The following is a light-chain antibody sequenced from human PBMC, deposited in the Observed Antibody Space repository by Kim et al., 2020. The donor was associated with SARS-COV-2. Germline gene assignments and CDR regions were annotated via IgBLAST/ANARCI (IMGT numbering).Light chain of an antibody. J-gene: IGKJ5*01. CDR1: QGISTW. Sequence: VSVGDRVTITCRASQGISTWLAWYQQKPDKAPKSLIYAASSLHSGVPSRFSGSGSGTDFTLTINGLQPEDFGIYYCQHYNNYPVTFGQGTRLEIK. CDR2: AAS. V-gene: IGKV1D-16*01. CDR3: QHYNNYPVT.